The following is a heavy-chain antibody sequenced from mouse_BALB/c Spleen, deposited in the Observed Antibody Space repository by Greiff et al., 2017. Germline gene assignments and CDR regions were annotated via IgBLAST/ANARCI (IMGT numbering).Heavy chain of an antibody. D-gene: IGHD1-2*01. CDR1: GYTFTSYW. J-gene: IGHJ4*01. V-gene: IGHV1-69*02. CDR2: IYPSDSYT. CDR3: TTYYGHAMDY. Sequence: QVHVKQSGAELVRPGASVKLSCKASGYTFTSYWINWVKQRPGQGLEWIGNIYPSDSYTNYNQKFKDKATLTVDKSSSTAYMQLSSPTSEDSAVYYCTTYYGHAMDYWGQGTSVTVSS.